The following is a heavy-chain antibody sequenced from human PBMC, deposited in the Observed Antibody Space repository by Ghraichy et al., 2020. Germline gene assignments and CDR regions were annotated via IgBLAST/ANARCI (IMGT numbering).Heavy chain of an antibody. Sequence: ASVKVSCKVSGYTLTELSMHWVRQAPGKGLEWMGGFDPEDGETIYAQKFQGRVTMTEDTSTDTAYMELSSLRSEDTAVYYCATDPRQTLFGGYESHYWGQGNLVTVSS. CDR1: GYTLTELS. D-gene: IGHD3-22*01. CDR3: ATDPRQTLFGGYESHY. V-gene: IGHV1-24*01. J-gene: IGHJ4*02. CDR2: FDPEDGET.